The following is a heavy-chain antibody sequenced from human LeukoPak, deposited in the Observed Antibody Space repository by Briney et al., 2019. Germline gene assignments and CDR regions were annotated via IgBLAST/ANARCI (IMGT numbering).Heavy chain of an antibody. CDR2: VDGDGRST. D-gene: IGHD1/OR15-1a*01. CDR1: GLTFSAYY. CDR3: TRDPRNKGFDP. V-gene: IGHV3-74*01. Sequence: GGSLRLSCAASGLTFSAYYMHWVRQAPGKGLVWVSCVDGDGRSTDYADSVKGRFTISRDNAKNTLYLQMNSLRAEDTAVYYCTRDPRNKGFDPWGQGTLVTVSS. J-gene: IGHJ5*02.